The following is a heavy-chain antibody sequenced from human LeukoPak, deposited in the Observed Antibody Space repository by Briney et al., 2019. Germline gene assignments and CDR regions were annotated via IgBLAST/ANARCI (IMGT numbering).Heavy chain of an antibody. CDR3: ARLVGDIVVVPATLDY. J-gene: IGHJ4*02. D-gene: IGHD2-2*01. Sequence: SETLSLTCTVSGGSISSSSYYWGWIRQPPGKGLEWIGSIYYSGSTYYNPPLKSRVTISVDTSKNQFSLKLSSVTAADTAVYYCARLVGDIVVVPATLDYWGQGTLVTVSS. CDR1: GGSISSSSYY. V-gene: IGHV4-39*01. CDR2: IYYSGST.